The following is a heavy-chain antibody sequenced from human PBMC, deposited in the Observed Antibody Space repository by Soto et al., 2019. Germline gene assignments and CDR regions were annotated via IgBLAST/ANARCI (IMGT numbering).Heavy chain of an antibody. CDR1: GFSLSTSGAS. CDR3: AHSSAALRSREWFCENFFD. J-gene: IGHJ3*02. V-gene: IGHV2-5*02. D-gene: IGHD3-3*01. CDR2: IYWDDDK. Sequence: SCPTGVNPTQTLTLTCAFSGFSLSTSGASVGCVRQPPGKALEWLALIYWDDDKRYSPSLKSGVTITKDTSRNQVVLKMTNLHPLYTDKYYCAHSSAALRSREWFCENFFD.